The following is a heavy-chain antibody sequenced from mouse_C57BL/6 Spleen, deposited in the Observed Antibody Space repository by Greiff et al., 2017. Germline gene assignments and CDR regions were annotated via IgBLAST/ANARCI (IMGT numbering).Heavy chain of an antibody. CDR3: TRSGGGGYYAMDY. CDR2: IDPETGGT. V-gene: IGHV1-15*01. D-gene: IGHD1-1*02. J-gene: IGHJ4*01. Sequence: QVQLQQSGAELVRPGASVTLSCKASGYTFTDYEMHWVKQTPVHGLEWIGAIDPETGGTAYNQKFKGKAILTADKSSSTAYMELRSLTSEDSAVYYCTRSGGGGYYAMDYWGQGTSVTVSS. CDR1: GYTFTDYE.